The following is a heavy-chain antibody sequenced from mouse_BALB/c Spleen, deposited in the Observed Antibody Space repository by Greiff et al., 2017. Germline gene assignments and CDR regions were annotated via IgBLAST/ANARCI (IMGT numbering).Heavy chain of an antibody. D-gene: IGHD2-14*01. V-gene: IGHV14-3*02. J-gene: IGHJ2*01. CDR3: ARDRYGAVGFDY. Sequence: VQLQQSGAELVKPGASVKLSCTASGFNIKDTYMHWVKQRPEQGLEWIGRIDPANGNTKYDPKFQGKATITADTSSNTAYLQLSSLTSEDTAVYYCARDRYGAVGFDYWGQGTTLTVSA. CDR1: GFNIKDTY. CDR2: IDPANGNT.